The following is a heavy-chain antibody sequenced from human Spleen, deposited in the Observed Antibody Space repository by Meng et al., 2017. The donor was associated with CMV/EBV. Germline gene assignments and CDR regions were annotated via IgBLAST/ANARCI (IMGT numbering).Heavy chain of an antibody. D-gene: IGHD6-13*01. J-gene: IGHJ4*02. CDR2: ISSSSSYI. CDR1: GFTFSSYG. V-gene: IGHV3-21*01. CDR3: ARSGRGLSIAAAGALKAQVDY. Sequence: GESLKISCAASGFTFSSYGMHRVRQAPGKGLEWVSSISSSSSYIYYADSVQGRFTISRDNAKNSLYLQMNSLRAEDTAVYFCARSGRGLSIAAAGALKAQVDYWGQGTLVTVSS.